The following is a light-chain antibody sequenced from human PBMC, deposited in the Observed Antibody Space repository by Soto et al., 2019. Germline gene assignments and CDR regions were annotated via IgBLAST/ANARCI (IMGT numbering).Light chain of an antibody. V-gene: IGLV8-61*01. J-gene: IGLJ3*02. CDR2: STN. CDR3: VLYMGSGVWV. Sequence: QTVVTQEPSFSVSPGRTVTLTCGLSSGSVSTSYYPSWYQQTPGQAPRTLIYSTNTRSSGVPDRFSGSILGNKAALTITGAPADDASDYYCVLYMGSGVWVFGGRTKLTVL. CDR1: SGSVSTSYY.